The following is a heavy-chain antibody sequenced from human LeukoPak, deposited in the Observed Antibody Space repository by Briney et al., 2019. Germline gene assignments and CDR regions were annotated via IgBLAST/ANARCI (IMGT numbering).Heavy chain of an antibody. V-gene: IGHV1-69*05. CDR1: GGTFSSYA. CDR3: ARGDYDILTGYYRVGFDP. CDR2: IIPIFGTA. J-gene: IGHJ5*02. Sequence: SLKVSCKASGGTFSSYAISWVRQAPGQGLEWMGGIIPIFGTANYAQKFQGRVTITTDESTSTAYMELSSLRSEDTAVYYCARGDYDILTGYYRVGFDPWGQGTLVTVSS. D-gene: IGHD3-9*01.